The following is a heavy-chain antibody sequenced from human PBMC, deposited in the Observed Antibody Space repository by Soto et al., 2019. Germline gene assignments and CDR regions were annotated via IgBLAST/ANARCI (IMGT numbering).Heavy chain of an antibody. V-gene: IGHV3-74*03. Sequence: EVQLVESGGGLVQPGGSLRLSCAASGFTFNTYWMHWVRQAPGKGLVWVSRANSDGSSTTYADSVKGRFTISRDNARNTRYLQMNRLRAEDTAVYYCTRVVRFGSAEYSYSYCMDVGGQGTTVTVSS. CDR3: TRVVRFGSAEYSYSYCMDV. CDR1: GFTFNTYW. CDR2: ANSDGSST. D-gene: IGHD3-10*01. J-gene: IGHJ6*02.